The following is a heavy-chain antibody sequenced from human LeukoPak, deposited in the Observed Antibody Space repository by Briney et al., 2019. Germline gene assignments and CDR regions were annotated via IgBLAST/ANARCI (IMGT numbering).Heavy chain of an antibody. CDR3: AKDDGYYGSGRLYYFDY. CDR2: ISYDGRNE. CDR1: RFSFSSYA. V-gene: IGHV3-30*04. Sequence: PGGSLRLSCAASRFSFSSYAMHWVRQAPGKGLEWVAVISYDGRNEYHADSVKGRFTISRDNSKNTLYLQMNSLRAEDTAVYYCAKDDGYYGSGRLYYFDYWGQGTLVTVSS. D-gene: IGHD3-10*01. J-gene: IGHJ4*02.